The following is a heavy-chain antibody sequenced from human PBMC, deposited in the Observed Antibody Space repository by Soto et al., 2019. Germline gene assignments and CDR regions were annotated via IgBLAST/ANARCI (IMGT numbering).Heavy chain of an antibody. CDR2: IYYSGST. J-gene: IGHJ4*02. Sequence: SETLSLTCTVSGGSISSGGYYWSWIRQHPGKGLEWIGYIYYSGSTYYNPSLKSRVTISVDTSKNQFSLELSSVTAADTAVYYCASDMANYFDYWGQGTLVTVTP. CDR1: GGSISSGGYY. V-gene: IGHV4-31*03. D-gene: IGHD5-12*01. CDR3: ASDMANYFDY.